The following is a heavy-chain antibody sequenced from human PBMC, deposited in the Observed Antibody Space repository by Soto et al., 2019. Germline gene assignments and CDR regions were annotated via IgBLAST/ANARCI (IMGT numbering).Heavy chain of an antibody. CDR2: ISWNSGTT. Sequence: EIRLVESGGALVQPGGSLRLVCEASGFTFEEYAMNWVRQRPGKGLEWVSRISWNSGTTHYADSVKGRFAISRDNGKNLVYLEMNGLGIDDTALYYCAKDTLRSGLGNWFDPWGQGTWVTVSS. D-gene: IGHD6-19*01. V-gene: IGHV3-9*01. J-gene: IGHJ5*02. CDR3: AKDTLRSGLGNWFDP. CDR1: GFTFEEYA.